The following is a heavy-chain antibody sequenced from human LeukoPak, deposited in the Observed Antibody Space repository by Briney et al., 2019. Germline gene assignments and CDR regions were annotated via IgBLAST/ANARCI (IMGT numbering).Heavy chain of an antibody. CDR3: ARDHYDFWSGYLFRLWFDP. CDR1: GYTFTSYG. J-gene: IGHJ5*02. Sequence: ASVKVSCKASGYTFTSYGISWVRQAPGQGLEWMGWISAYNGNTNYAQKLQGRVTMTTDTSTSTAYMELRSLRSDDTAVYYCARDHYDFWSGYLFRLWFDPWGQGTLVTVSS. V-gene: IGHV1-18*01. D-gene: IGHD3-3*01. CDR2: ISAYNGNT.